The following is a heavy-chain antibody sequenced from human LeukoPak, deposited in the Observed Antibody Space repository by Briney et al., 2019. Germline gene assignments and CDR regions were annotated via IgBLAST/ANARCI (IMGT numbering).Heavy chain of an antibody. J-gene: IGHJ5*02. CDR1: GYTFSDFY. D-gene: IGHD1-1*01. V-gene: IGHV1-2*02. Sequence: ASVTVSCPTSGYTFSDFYLNWVRQAPGQGLEWMGWINPYSGALISAQSLQGRLTMTWDTSTGTAYMELTRLTSDDTAVYYCATATVTHTRDPWGQGTLVTVSS. CDR3: ATATVTHTRDP. CDR2: INPYSGAL.